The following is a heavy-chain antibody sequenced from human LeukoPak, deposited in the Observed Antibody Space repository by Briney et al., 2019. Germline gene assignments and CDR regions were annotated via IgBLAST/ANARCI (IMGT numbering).Heavy chain of an antibody. D-gene: IGHD2-21*02. V-gene: IGHV3-30*03. CDR3: ARPTDGDSTRYGMDV. J-gene: IGHJ6*02. Sequence: GGSLRLSCAASGFTFSGYGMHWVRQAPGKGLEWVAVISYDGSNKYYADSVKGRFTISRDSSTSTLLLQMDSLRVEDTAMYYCARPTDGDSTRYGMDVWGQGTTVIVSS. CDR2: ISYDGSNK. CDR1: GFTFSGYG.